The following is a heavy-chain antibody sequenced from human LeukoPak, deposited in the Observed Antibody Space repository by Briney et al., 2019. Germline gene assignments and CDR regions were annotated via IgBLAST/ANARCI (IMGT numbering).Heavy chain of an antibody. CDR3: ARFRDGRYYYMDV. CDR1: GGTFSSYA. CDR2: IIPIFGTA. J-gene: IGHJ6*03. V-gene: IGHV1-69*05. Sequence: SVKVSCKASGGTFSSYAISWVRQAPGQGLEWMGGIIPIFGTANYAQKFQGRVTITTDESTSTAYMELSSLRSEDTAVYYCARFRDGRYYYMDVWAKGPRSPSP. D-gene: IGHD5-24*01.